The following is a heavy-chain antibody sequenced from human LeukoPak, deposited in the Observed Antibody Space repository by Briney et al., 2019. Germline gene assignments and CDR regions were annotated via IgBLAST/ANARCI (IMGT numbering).Heavy chain of an antibody. D-gene: IGHD2-21*02. CDR3: ARHVREVTAQLYWYFDL. Sequence: PSETLSLTCTVSGDSISNNSYCWGWIRQPPGKGLEWIGSGFYSGSTSYNPSLKSRVAVSVDTSRNQFSLQLSSVTAADTAVYYCARHVREVTAQLYWYFDLWGRGTLSLSPQ. J-gene: IGHJ2*01. CDR1: GDSISNNSYC. V-gene: IGHV4-39*01. CDR2: GFYSGST.